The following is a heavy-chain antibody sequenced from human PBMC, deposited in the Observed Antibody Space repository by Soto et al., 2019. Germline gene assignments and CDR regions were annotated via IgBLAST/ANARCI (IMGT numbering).Heavy chain of an antibody. V-gene: IGHV3-30*03. CDR2: ISHDGSNK. CDR1: GFTFSTYG. D-gene: IGHD6-6*01. J-gene: IGHJ4*02. Sequence: QVQLVESGGGVVQPGRSLRLSCAASGFTFSTYGMHWVRQAPGKGREWVAVISHDGSNKYYADSVKGRFTISRDNSKNSVYLQMNSLRGEDTAVYYCATEGSRSATEFDFWGQGALVTVSS. CDR3: ATEGSRSATEFDF.